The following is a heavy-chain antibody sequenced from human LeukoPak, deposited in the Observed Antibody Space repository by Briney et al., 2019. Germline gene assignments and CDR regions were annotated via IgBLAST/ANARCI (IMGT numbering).Heavy chain of an antibody. V-gene: IGHV1-46*01. CDR2: INPSGGST. J-gene: IGHJ3*02. CDR1: GYTFTSYY. CDR3: ASSPKTYSSSWYLDAFDI. Sequence: ASVKVSCKASGYTFTSYYMHWVRQAPGQGLEWMGIINPSGGSTSYAQKFQGRVTMTRDTSTSTVYMELSSLRSEDTAVYYCASSPKTYSSSWYLDAFDIWGQGTMVTVSS. D-gene: IGHD6-13*01.